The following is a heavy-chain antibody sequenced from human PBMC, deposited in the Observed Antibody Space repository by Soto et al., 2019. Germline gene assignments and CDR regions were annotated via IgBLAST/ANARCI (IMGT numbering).Heavy chain of an antibody. V-gene: IGHV1-18*04. Sequence: ASVKVSCKASGYTFTSYGISWVRQAPGQELEWMGWISAYNGNTNYAQKLQGRVTMTTDTSTSTAYMELRSLRSDDTAVYYCAREILVTDDCSSTSCPYYYYYYGMDVWGQGTTVTVSS. CDR2: ISAYNGNT. CDR1: GYTFTSYG. CDR3: AREILVTDDCSSTSCPYYYYYYGMDV. D-gene: IGHD2-2*01. J-gene: IGHJ6*02.